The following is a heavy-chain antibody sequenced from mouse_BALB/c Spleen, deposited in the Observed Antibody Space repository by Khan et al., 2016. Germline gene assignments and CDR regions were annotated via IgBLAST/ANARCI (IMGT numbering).Heavy chain of an antibody. V-gene: IGHV14-3*02. J-gene: IGHJ3*01. CDR2: IDPANGNT. CDR1: GFNIKDTY. CDR3: ARSPYDYDVGFAY. D-gene: IGHD2-4*01. Sequence: VQLQQSGAELVKPGASVKLSCTASGFNIKDTYMHWVKQRPEQGLEWIGRIDPANGNTKYDPKFQGKATITAATSSNTAYLHLSSLTSEDTAVYYCARSPYDYDVGFAYWGQGTLVTVSA.